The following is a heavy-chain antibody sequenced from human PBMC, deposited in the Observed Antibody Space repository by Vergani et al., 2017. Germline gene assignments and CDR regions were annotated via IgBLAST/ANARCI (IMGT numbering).Heavy chain of an antibody. V-gene: IGHV3-74*03. Sequence: DVDLVESGGGFVQPGGSRRLSCAASGFSFRTFSMFWVRQPPGKGLAWVSKISPDGRTTEYADSVRGRFTISRDNANSMLYLQMNSLRAEDTAVYYCAKGLGNRGYWGQGTLVTVSS. CDR1: GFSFRTFS. CDR3: AKGLGNRGY. D-gene: IGHD3-16*01. J-gene: IGHJ4*02. CDR2: ISPDGRTT.